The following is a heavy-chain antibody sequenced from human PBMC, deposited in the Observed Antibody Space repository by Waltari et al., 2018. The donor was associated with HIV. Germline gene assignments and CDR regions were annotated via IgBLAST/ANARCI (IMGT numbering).Heavy chain of an antibody. V-gene: IGHV3-30*18. J-gene: IGHJ4*02. Sequence: VQLVESGGGVVQPGRSLRVSCAASKFTFRNYGMHWVRQAPGKGLEWVAVISYDGSNKYYADSVKGRFTISRDNSKNTLFLQMNSLRLEDTAVYYCAKDGLRTTSYVDDWGQGTLVTVSS. CDR3: AKDGLRTTSYVDD. CDR1: KFTFRNYG. D-gene: IGHD4-17*01. CDR2: ISYDGSNK.